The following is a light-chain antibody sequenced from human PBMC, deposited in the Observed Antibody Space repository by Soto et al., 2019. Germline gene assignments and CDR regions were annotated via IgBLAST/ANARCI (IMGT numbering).Light chain of an antibody. V-gene: IGLV2-8*01. CDR1: SSDVGDYNY. Sequence: QSALTQPPSASGSPGQSVTISCTGTSSDVGDYNYVSWYQQHPGKAPKLMIFEVTKRPSGVPDRFSGSKSGTSASLAISGLRSEDEADYYCAAWDDSLSGLVVFGGGTQLTVL. J-gene: IGLJ2*01. CDR3: AAWDDSLSGLVV. CDR2: EVT.